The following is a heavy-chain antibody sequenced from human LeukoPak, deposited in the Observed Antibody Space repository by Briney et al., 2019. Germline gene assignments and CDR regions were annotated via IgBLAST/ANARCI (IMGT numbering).Heavy chain of an antibody. J-gene: IGHJ3*02. CDR1: GGTFSSYA. D-gene: IGHD3-3*01. CDR2: IIPIFGTA. V-gene: IGHV1-69*05. Sequence: AASVKVSCKASGGTFSSYAISWVRQAPGQGLEWMGGIIPIFGTANYAQKFQGRVTITTDESTSTAYMELSSLRSEDTAVYYCASLEAAAFDIWGQGTTVTVSS. CDR3: ASLEAAAFDI.